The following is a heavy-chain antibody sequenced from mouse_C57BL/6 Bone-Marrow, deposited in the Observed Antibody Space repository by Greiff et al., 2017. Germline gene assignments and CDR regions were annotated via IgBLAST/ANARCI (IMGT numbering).Heavy chain of an antibody. Sequence: VQGVESGAELVKPGASVKLSCKASGYTFTSYWMHWVKQRPGQGLAWIGMIPPHSGSTNYNEKFKSKATLTVDKSSSTAYMQLSSLTSEDSAVYYCALYYGNPFAYWGQGTLVTVSA. J-gene: IGHJ3*01. V-gene: IGHV1-64*01. CDR2: IPPHSGST. CDR3: ALYYGNPFAY. CDR1: GYTFTSYW. D-gene: IGHD2-1*01.